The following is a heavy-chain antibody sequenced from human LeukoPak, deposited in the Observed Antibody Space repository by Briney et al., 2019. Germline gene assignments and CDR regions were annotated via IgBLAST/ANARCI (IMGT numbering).Heavy chain of an antibody. CDR1: GFTFSSYS. J-gene: IGHJ4*02. D-gene: IGHD6-13*01. V-gene: IGHV3-48*04. CDR3: ARGRRYSSSWYQGVDY. Sequence: GGSLRLSCAASGFTFSSYSTNWVRQAPGKGLEWVSYISSSSSTIYYADSVKGRFTISRDNAKNSLYLQMNSLRAEDTAVYYCARGRRYSSSWYQGVDYWGQGTLVTVSS. CDR2: ISSSSSTI.